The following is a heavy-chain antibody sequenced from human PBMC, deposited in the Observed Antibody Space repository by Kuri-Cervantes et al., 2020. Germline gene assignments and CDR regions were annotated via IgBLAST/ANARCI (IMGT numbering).Heavy chain of an antibody. CDR3: AREPRYCSGGSCLNWFDP. D-gene: IGHD2-15*01. V-gene: IGHV1-69*05. CDR1: GGTFSSYA. Sequence: SVKVSCKASGGTFSSYAISWVRQAPGQGLEWMGGIIPIFGTANYAQKFQGWVTMTRDTSISTAYMELSRLRSDDTAVYYCAREPRYCSGGSCLNWFDPWGQGTLVTVSS. J-gene: IGHJ5*02. CDR2: IIPIFGTA.